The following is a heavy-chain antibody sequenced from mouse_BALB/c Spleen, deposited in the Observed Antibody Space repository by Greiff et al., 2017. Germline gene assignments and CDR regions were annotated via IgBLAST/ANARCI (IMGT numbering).Heavy chain of an antibody. Sequence: EVHLVESGGGLVQPGGSRKLSCAASGFTFSSFGMHWVRQAPEKGLEWVAYISSGSSTIYYADTVKGRFTISRDNPKNTLFLQMTSLRSEDTAMYYCARSDGKKGNYYAMDYWGQGTSVTVSS. CDR1: GFTFSSFG. CDR3: ARSDGKKGNYYAMDY. V-gene: IGHV5-17*02. D-gene: IGHD2-1*01. J-gene: IGHJ4*01. CDR2: ISSGSSTI.